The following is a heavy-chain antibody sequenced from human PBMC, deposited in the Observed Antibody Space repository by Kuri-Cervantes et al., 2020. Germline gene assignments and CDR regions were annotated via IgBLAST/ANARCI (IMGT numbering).Heavy chain of an antibody. CDR3: ARDSAALHLLTLDY. V-gene: IGHV3-48*03. Sequence: GSLRLSCAASGFTFSSYEMNWVRQAPGKGLEWVSYIGSSGSTIYYADSVKGRFTISRDNAKNSLYLQMNSLRAEDTAVYYCARDSAALHLLTLDYWGQGTLVTVSS. CDR2: IGSSGSTI. D-gene: IGHD6-13*01. CDR1: GFTFSSYE. J-gene: IGHJ4*02.